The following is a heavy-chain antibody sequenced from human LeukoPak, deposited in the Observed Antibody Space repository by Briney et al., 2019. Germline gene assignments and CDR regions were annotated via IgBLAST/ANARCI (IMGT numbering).Heavy chain of an antibody. J-gene: IGHJ5*02. D-gene: IGHD4-17*01. Sequence: GGSLRLSCAASGLTVSSNYMSWVRQAPGKGLEWVANIKQDGSEKYYVDSVKGRFTISRDNAKNSLYLQMNSLRAEDTAVYYCARDLLTVTTYAGWFDPWGQGTLVTVSS. V-gene: IGHV3-7*03. CDR2: IKQDGSEK. CDR3: ARDLLTVTTYAGWFDP. CDR1: GLTVSSNY.